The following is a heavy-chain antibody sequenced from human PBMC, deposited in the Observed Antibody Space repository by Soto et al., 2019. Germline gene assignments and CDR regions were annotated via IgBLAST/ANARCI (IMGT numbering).Heavy chain of an antibody. D-gene: IGHD5-12*01. CDR2: ITTYNGDT. J-gene: IGHJ3*01. V-gene: IGHV1-18*04. CDR3: ARGRGYSLIPVVDDAVDV. CDR1: GYSFTGYG. Sequence: ASVKVSCKASGYSFTGYGINWLRQAPGQGLEWLGRITTYNGDTNYAQNFQGRLTMTTDTSTGTTYMELRSLRSDDTAVYYCARGRGYSLIPVVDDAVDVWGQGTLVTVSS.